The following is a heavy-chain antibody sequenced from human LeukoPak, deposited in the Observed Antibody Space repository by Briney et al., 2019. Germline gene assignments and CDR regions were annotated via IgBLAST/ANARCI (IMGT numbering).Heavy chain of an antibody. CDR1: GDSIINSY. CDR3: ARWSGVVGTARGWYFDL. Sequence: SETLSLTCTVSGDSIINSYWSWIRQPAGKGLEWIGHIYSSGSNYASGSTNYNPSLRSRVAMSVATSKNQFSLKLSSVTAADTAVYYCARWSGVVGTARGWYFDLWGRGTLVTVSS. V-gene: IGHV4-4*07. CDR2: IYSSGSNYASGST. D-gene: IGHD1-26*01. J-gene: IGHJ2*01.